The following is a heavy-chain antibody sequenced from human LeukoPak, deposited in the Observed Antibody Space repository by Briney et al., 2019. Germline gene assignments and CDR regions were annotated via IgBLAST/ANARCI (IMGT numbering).Heavy chain of an antibody. CDR2: IYTSGST. J-gene: IGHJ5*02. Sequence: PSATLFLTCTVAGGSISSYYWSWIRQPAGKGLEWIGRIYTSGSTNYNPSLKSRVTMSLDTSKNQFSLKLSSVTAADTAVYYCARNPHSHHNWFDPWGQGTLVTVSS. CDR1: GGSISSYY. CDR3: ARNPHSHHNWFDP. V-gene: IGHV4-4*07. D-gene: IGHD1-14*01.